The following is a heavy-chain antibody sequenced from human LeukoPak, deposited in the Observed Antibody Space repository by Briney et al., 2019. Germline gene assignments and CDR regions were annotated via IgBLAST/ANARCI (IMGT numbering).Heavy chain of an antibody. CDR2: ISSNGDST. Sequence: PGGSLRLSCSASGFTFSTYTMHWVRQAPGKGLEYVSAISSNGDSTYYADSVRGRFTISRDNSKNTLYLQMSSLRAEDTAVYYCVKGSCSSASCQFDYWGQGTLVTVSS. D-gene: IGHD2-2*01. J-gene: IGHJ4*02. CDR1: GFTFSTYT. V-gene: IGHV3-64D*09. CDR3: VKGSCSSASCQFDY.